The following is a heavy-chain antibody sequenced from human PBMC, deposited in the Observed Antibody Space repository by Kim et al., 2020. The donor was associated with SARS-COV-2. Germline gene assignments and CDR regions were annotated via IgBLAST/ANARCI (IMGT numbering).Heavy chain of an antibody. Sequence: SETLSLTCTVSGGSVSSGSYYWSWIRQPPGKGLEWIGYIYYSGSTNYNPSLKSRVTISVDTSKNQFSLKPSSVTAAHTAVYYWARWGSVLLYWYFDLLGR. CDR2: IYYSGST. D-gene: IGHD3-16*01. J-gene: IGHJ2*01. CDR1: GGSVSSGSYY. CDR3: ARWGSVLLYWYFDL. V-gene: IGHV4-61*01.